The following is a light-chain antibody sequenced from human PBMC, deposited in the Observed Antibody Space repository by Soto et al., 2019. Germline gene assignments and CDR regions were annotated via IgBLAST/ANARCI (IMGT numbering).Light chain of an antibody. Sequence: DIQMTQSPSSLSASVGDRVTITCRASQSISSYLNWYQQKPGKAPKLLIYAASSLQSVVPSRFSGSGSGTDFTLTISSLQTADFATYYCQQSYSTPWTFGQGTKVEIK. J-gene: IGKJ1*01. CDR1: QSISSY. CDR3: QQSYSTPWT. V-gene: IGKV1-39*01. CDR2: AAS.